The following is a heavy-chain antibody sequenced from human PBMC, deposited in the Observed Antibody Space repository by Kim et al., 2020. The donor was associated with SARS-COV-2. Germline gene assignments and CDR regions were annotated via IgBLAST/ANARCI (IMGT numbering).Heavy chain of an antibody. CDR3: ARYAGPTRAHNWFDP. J-gene: IGHJ5*02. V-gene: IGHV5-51*01. D-gene: IGHD1-1*01. Sequence: RPSFQGQVTISVDKATNAAYLQWSSLKASDTAMYYCARYAGPTRAHNWFDPWGQGTLVTVSS.